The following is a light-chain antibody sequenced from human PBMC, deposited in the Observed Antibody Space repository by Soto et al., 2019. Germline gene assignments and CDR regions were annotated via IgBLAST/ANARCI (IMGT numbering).Light chain of an antibody. CDR3: QQYNSYWT. J-gene: IGKJ1*01. V-gene: IGKV1-5*03. CDR1: QSISSW. Sequence: DIQMTQSPSTLSASVGDRVTITCRASQSISSWLAWYQQKPGKAPKLLIYKASSLESGVPSRFSGSGSGTEFALTISSLQPDDFATYYGQQYNSYWTCGQGTKVEIK. CDR2: KAS.